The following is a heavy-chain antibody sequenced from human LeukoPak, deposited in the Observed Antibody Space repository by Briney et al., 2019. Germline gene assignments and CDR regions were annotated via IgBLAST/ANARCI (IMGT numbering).Heavy chain of an antibody. V-gene: IGHV3-30*04. CDR3: ARDRGYCSGGSCLYDAFDI. Sequence: HPGGSLRLSCAASGFTFRSYAMHWVRQAPGKGLEWVAVISYDGSNKYYADSVKGRFTISRDNSKKTLYLQMNSLRAEDTAVYYCARDRGYCSGGSCLYDAFDIWGQGTMVTVSS. J-gene: IGHJ3*02. D-gene: IGHD2-15*01. CDR2: ISYDGSNK. CDR1: GFTFRSYA.